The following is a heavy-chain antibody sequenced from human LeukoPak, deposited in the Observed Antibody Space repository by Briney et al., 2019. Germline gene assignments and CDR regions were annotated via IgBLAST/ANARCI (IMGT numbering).Heavy chain of an antibody. J-gene: IGHJ4*02. Sequence: GGSLRLSCAASGFSISDTYINWVRQIPGTGLEWVGLIKNKADRGEIEYAAPVKDRFTISRDDSKNTVYLQMSSLKTEATAVYYCTTESSGSLPYWGQGTLVTVSS. CDR2: IKNKADRGEI. CDR1: GFSISDTY. D-gene: IGHD1-26*01. V-gene: IGHV3-15*07. CDR3: TTESSGSLPY.